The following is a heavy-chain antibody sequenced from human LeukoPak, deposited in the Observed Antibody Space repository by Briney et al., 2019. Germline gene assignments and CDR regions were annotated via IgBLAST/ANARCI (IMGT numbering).Heavy chain of an antibody. D-gene: IGHD2/OR15-2a*01. CDR3: ARYSTSRAFDL. Sequence: SETLSLTCAVSGYSISSGYYWGWIRQPPGKGLECVATIHHSGTTYYDPSLKSQATISADPSKNQFSLKLSSVTAADTAVYYCARYSTSRAFDLWGQGSLVTVSS. J-gene: IGHJ4*02. V-gene: IGHV4-38-2*01. CDR2: IHHSGTT. CDR1: GYSISSGYY.